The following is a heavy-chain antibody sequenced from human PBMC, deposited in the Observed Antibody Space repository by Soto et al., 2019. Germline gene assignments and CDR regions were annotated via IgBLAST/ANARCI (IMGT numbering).Heavy chain of an antibody. V-gene: IGHV3-23*01. CDR1: GFTFSSYA. CDR2: ISGSGGST. D-gene: IGHD3-9*01. Sequence: GGSLRLSCAASGFTFSSYAMSWVRQAPGKGLEWVSAISGSGGSTYYADSVKGRFTISRDNSKNTLYLQMNSLRAEDTAVYYCAKVQQRYFDWLLQLDAVGDVCTFDPWGQGTLVTVSS. CDR3: AKVQQRYFDWLLQLDAVGDVCTFDP. J-gene: IGHJ5*02.